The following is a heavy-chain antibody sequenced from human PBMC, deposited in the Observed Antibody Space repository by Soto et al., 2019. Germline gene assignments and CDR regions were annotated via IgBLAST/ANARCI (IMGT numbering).Heavy chain of an antibody. Sequence: PSETLSLTCTVSGGSIISGDYYWRWIRQPPGKGLEWIGYIYYSGSTYYNPSLKSRVTISVDTSKNQFSLKLSSVTAADTAVYYCARIRLQLDYYGMDVWGQGTTVTVSS. D-gene: IGHD4-4*01. V-gene: IGHV4-30-4*01. CDR3: ARIRLQLDYYGMDV. CDR1: GGSIISGDYY. J-gene: IGHJ6*02. CDR2: IYYSGST.